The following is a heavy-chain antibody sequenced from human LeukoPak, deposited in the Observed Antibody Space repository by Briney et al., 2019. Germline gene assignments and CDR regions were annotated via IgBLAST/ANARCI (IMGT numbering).Heavy chain of an antibody. V-gene: IGHV3-23*01. Sequence: GGSLRLSCAASGFTFSTYPMYWVRHPPGKRLEWVSIIGNNGGGIHYADSVKGRFTISRDNFKNALYLQMNSLRVEDTAVYYCAIDPNWGTHSWGQGVLVTVSS. CDR2: IGNNGGGI. J-gene: IGHJ4*02. CDR1: GFTFSTYP. CDR3: AIDPNWGTHS. D-gene: IGHD7-27*01.